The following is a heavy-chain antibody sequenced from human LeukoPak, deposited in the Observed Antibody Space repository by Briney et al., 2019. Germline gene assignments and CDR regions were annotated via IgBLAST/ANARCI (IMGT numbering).Heavy chain of an antibody. Sequence: GGSLRLACTGSGFTFSDCDMNWVRQAPGKGLEWISSISGRSSHIYYADSIKGRFTISRDNAKNSLYLQMNSLRDEDAAVYYCTRAFPPLRTAAAGDVWGQGPLVTVSS. CDR2: ISGRSSHI. D-gene: IGHD6-13*01. J-gene: IGHJ4*02. V-gene: IGHV3-21*01. CDR1: GFTFSDCD. CDR3: TRAFPPLRTAAAGDV.